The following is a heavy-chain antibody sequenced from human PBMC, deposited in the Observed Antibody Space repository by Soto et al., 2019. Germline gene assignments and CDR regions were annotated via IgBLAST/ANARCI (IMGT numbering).Heavy chain of an antibody. D-gene: IGHD5-12*01. J-gene: IGHJ3*02. V-gene: IGHV1-69*12. CDR3: ASPVEMATMEGDAFDI. CDR1: GGTFSSYA. Sequence: QVQLVQSGAEVKKPGSSVKVSCKASGGTFSSYAISWVRQAPGQGLEWMGGIIPIFGTANYAQKFQGRVTITADESTSTAYMELSSLRYEDTAVYYCASPVEMATMEGDAFDIWGQGTMVTVSS. CDR2: IIPIFGTA.